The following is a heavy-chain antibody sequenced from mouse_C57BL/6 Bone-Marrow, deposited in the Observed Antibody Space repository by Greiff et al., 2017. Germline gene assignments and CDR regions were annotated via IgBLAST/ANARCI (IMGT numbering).Heavy chain of an antibody. D-gene: IGHD2-3*01. Sequence: VQLQQPGAELVKPGASVKMSCKASGYTFTSYWITWVKQRPGQGLEWIGDIYPGSGSTNYNEKFKSKATLTVDTSSSTAYMQFSSLTSEDSAVYYCARRVSIYDGYYGGYFDVWGTGTTVTVSS. CDR3: ARRVSIYDGYYGGYFDV. CDR2: IYPGSGST. CDR1: GYTFTSYW. J-gene: IGHJ1*03. V-gene: IGHV1-55*01.